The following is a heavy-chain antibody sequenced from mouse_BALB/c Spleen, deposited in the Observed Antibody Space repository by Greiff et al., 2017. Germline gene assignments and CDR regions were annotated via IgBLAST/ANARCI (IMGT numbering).Heavy chain of an antibody. CDR2: INPSNGRT. Sequence: QVQLQQPGAELVKPGASVKLSCKASGYTFTSYWMHWVKQRPGQGLEWIGEINPSNGRTNYNEKFKSKATLTVDKSSSTAYMQLSSLTSEDSAVYYCASETNWAFAYWGQGTLVTVSA. CDR3: ASETNWAFAY. J-gene: IGHJ3*01. V-gene: IGHV1S81*02. D-gene: IGHD4-1*01. CDR1: GYTFTSYW.